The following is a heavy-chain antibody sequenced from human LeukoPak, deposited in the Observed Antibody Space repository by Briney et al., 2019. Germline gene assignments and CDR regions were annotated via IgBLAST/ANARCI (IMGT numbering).Heavy chain of an antibody. CDR3: ARAVMTTLVYDY. CDR1: GFTFSSYA. Sequence: PGGSLRLSCAASGFTFSSYAMSWVRQAPGKGLEWVSVIYSGGSTYYADSVKGRFTISRDNSKNTLYLQMNSLRAEDTAVYYCARAVMTTLVYDYWGQGTLVTVSS. CDR2: IYSGGST. V-gene: IGHV3-53*01. J-gene: IGHJ4*02. D-gene: IGHD4-11*01.